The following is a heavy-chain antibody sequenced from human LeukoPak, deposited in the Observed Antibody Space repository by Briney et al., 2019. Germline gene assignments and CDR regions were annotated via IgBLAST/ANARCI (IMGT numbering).Heavy chain of an antibody. Sequence: ASVKVSCKASGYTFTSFGITWVRQAPGQGLEWMGWITVRNDDTRYARKYQGRVTMTTDTSTNTAYMELRSLRSDDTAVYYCARGGYLNREVDYWGQGTLVTVSS. CDR1: GYTFTSFG. D-gene: IGHD1-14*01. CDR2: ITVRNDDT. V-gene: IGHV1-18*01. CDR3: ARGGYLNREVDY. J-gene: IGHJ4*02.